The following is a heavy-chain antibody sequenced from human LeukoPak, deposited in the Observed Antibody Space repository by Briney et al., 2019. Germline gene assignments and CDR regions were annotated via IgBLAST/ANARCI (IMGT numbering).Heavy chain of an antibody. Sequence: SETLSLTCTVSGGSISSYYWSWIRQPPGKGLEWIGYIYYSGSTNYNPSLKSRVTISVDTSKNRFSLKLSSVTAADTAVYYCARVSGDGEFYYYYYMDVWGKGTTVTVSS. V-gene: IGHV4-59*01. CDR1: GGSISSYY. CDR3: ARVSGDGEFYYYYYMDV. J-gene: IGHJ6*03. CDR2: IYYSGST. D-gene: IGHD3-10*01.